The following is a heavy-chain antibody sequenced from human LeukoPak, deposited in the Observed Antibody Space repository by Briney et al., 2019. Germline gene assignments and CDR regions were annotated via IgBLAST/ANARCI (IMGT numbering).Heavy chain of an antibody. J-gene: IGHJ4*02. CDR3: ARFSSGWSFDY. D-gene: IGHD6-19*01. V-gene: IGHV1-2*02. CDR1: GYTFTGYY. CDR2: INPNSGGT. Sequence: DSVKVSCKASGYTFTGYYMHWVRQAPGQGLELMGWINPNSGGTNYALKFQGRVTMTRDTSISTAYMELSRLRSDDTAVYYCARFSSGWSFDYWGQGTLVTVSS.